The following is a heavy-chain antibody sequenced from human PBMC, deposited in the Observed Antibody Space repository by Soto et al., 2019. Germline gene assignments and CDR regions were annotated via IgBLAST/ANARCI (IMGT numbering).Heavy chain of an antibody. CDR2: ISSSGSTI. V-gene: IGHV3-11*01. D-gene: IGHD5-12*01. Sequence: GGSLRLSCAASGFTFSDYYMSWIRQAPGKGLEWVSYISSSGSTIYYADSVKGRFTISRDNAKNSLYLQMNSLRAEDTAVYDCARVVSGYDSSYYYYMDVWGKGTTVTVSS. CDR3: ARVVSGYDSSYYYYMDV. CDR1: GFTFSDYY. J-gene: IGHJ6*03.